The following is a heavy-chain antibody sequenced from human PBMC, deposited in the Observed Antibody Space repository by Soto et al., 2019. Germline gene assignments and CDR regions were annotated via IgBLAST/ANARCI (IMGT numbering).Heavy chain of an antibody. V-gene: IGHV1-8*01. Sequence: QVQLVQSGAEVKKPGASVKVSCKASGYTFTSYDINWVRQATGQGLEWMGWMNPNSGNTGYAQKFQGRVTMTRNTSISTAYMELSRLRSEDTAVYYCARGEGYCSSTSCASGDYWGQGTLVTVSS. CDR3: ARGEGYCSSTSCASGDY. D-gene: IGHD2-2*01. CDR1: GYTFTSYD. J-gene: IGHJ4*02. CDR2: MNPNSGNT.